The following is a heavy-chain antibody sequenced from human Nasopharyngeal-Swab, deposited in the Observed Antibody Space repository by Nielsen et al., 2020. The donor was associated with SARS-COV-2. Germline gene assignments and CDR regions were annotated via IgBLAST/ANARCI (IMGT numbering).Heavy chain of an antibody. D-gene: IGHD2-2*02. Sequence: SVKVSCRASGYTFTGYYLHWVRQAPGPGLEWLGWINPNSGSTNYAQKFQGWVTITRDTSISTAYMELSRLRSDDTAVYYCARGPVVVPAAIPEGCYYYYYMDVWGKGTTVTVSS. CDR2: INPNSGST. V-gene: IGHV1-2*04. CDR3: ARGPVVVPAAIPEGCYYYYYMDV. J-gene: IGHJ6*03. CDR1: GYTFTGYY.